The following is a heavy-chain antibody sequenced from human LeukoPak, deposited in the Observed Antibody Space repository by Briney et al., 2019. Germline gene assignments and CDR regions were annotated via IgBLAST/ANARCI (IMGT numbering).Heavy chain of an antibody. Sequence: PGGSLRLSCAASGFTFSSFCMNWVRQAPGKGLEWVSSISSGSFFKYYADSLKDRFTISRDNAKNSLFLQMNSRCARRKSAATPIDSWGQGTLVTVSS. CDR2: ISSGSFFK. D-gene: IGHD6-13*01. CDR3: IDS. V-gene: IGHV3-21*01. J-gene: IGHJ4*02. CDR1: GFTFSSFC.